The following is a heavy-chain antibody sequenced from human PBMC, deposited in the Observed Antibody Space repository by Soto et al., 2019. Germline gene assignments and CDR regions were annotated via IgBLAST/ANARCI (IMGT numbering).Heavy chain of an antibody. CDR3: ARSKPIYDFLGLDP. Sequence: SGPTLVNPTQTLTLTCTFSGFSLTTTRMCVNWIRQPPGKALEWLARIDWDDDKYYSKSLKTRLTISKDTSKNQVVLTMTNMDPVDTATYFCARSKPIYDFLGLDPWGQETLLTPSS. CDR1: GFSLTTTRMC. D-gene: IGHD3-16*01. J-gene: IGHJ5*02. V-gene: IGHV2-70*11. CDR2: IDWDDDK.